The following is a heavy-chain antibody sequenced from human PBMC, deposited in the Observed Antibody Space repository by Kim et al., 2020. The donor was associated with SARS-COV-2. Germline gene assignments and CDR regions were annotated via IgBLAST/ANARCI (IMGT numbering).Heavy chain of an antibody. CDR1: GGSFSGYY. V-gene: IGHV4-34*01. J-gene: IGHJ6*02. CDR3: ASPGRPNCSGGSCSYYYYYGMDV. CDR2: INHSGST. Sequence: SETLSLTCAVYGGSFSGYYWSWIRQPPGKGLEWIGEINHSGSTNYNPSLKSRVTISVDTSKNQFSLKLSSVTAADTAVDYCASPGRPNCSGGSCSYYYYYGMDVWGQGTTVTVSS. D-gene: IGHD2-15*01.